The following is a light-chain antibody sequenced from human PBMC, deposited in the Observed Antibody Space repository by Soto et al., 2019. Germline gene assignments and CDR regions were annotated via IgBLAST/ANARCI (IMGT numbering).Light chain of an antibody. Sequence: DIQLTQSPSFLSPSIVESVTITFRASQVISTSLAWYQVKPGKAPKLLIYAASTLESGVPSRFSATVSGTEFSLTITSLQPEDFATYYCQQLFDSPITFGQGTRLEI. CDR1: QVISTS. CDR2: AAS. V-gene: IGKV1-9*01. J-gene: IGKJ5*01. CDR3: QQLFDSPIT.